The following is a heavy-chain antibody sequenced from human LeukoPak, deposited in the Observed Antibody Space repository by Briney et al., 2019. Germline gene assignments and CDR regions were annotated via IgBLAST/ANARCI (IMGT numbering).Heavy chain of an antibody. CDR2: IIASGAST. V-gene: IGHV3-23*01. Sequence: GGSLRLSCAASGFTFSSYAMNWVRQAPGKGLEWVSVIIASGASTYYADSVKGRFTISRDNSKNTLYLQTNSLRAEDAAVYYCAKDQAWLRFDYWGQGTLVTVSS. D-gene: IGHD5-12*01. J-gene: IGHJ4*02. CDR1: GFTFSSYA. CDR3: AKDQAWLRFDY.